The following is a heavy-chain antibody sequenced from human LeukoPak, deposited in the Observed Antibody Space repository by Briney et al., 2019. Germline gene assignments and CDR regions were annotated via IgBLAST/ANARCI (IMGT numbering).Heavy chain of an antibody. CDR3: ARGEQYYLDY. V-gene: IGHV4-59*01. CDR2: MYYSGST. D-gene: IGHD3-16*01. Sequence: SETLSLTCTVSGGSISSYYWSWIRQPPGKGLEWIGYMYYSGSTNYNPSLKSRVTISVDTSKNQFSLKLSSVTAADTAVYYCARGEQYYLDYWGQGTLVTVSS. CDR1: GGSISSYY. J-gene: IGHJ4*02.